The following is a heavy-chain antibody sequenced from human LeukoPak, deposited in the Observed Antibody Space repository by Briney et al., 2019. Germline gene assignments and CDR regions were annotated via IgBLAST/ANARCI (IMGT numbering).Heavy chain of an antibody. Sequence: SETLSLTCTVSGGSISSYYWSWIRQPPGKGLEWIGYIYYSGSTNYNPSLKSRVTISVDTSKNQFSLKLSSVTAADTAVYYYAREGYSSSHNWFDHWGQGTLVAVSS. J-gene: IGHJ5*02. D-gene: IGHD6-13*01. CDR2: IYYSGST. CDR3: AREGYSSSHNWFDH. V-gene: IGHV4-59*12. CDR1: GGSISSYY.